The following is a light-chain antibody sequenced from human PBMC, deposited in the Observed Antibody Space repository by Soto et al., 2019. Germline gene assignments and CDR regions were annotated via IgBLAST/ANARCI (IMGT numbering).Light chain of an antibody. J-gene: IGKJ1*01. CDR1: QTISGNY. V-gene: IGKV3-20*01. Sequence: EIVLTQSPGSLSLSAGERATLSCRASQTISGNYLHWYQQKPGQAPRLLIFGTSSRATGIPDRFIGGGSGTDFTLTISRLEPEDFAVYYCQQCGTLPGTFGQGTKVDSK. CDR3: QQCGTLPGT. CDR2: GTS.